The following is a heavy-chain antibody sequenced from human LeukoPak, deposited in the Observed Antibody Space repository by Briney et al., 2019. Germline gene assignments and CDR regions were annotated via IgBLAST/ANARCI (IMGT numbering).Heavy chain of an antibody. CDR1: GGTFSSYA. J-gene: IGHJ6*03. Sequence: SVKVSCKASGGTFSSYAISWVRQAPGQGLEWMGGIIPIFGTANYAQKFQGRVTITADESTSTAYMELSSLRSEDTAVYYCARPLAVAGPQIVYYSSYMDVWGKGTTVT. V-gene: IGHV1-69*13. CDR2: IIPIFGTA. D-gene: IGHD6-19*01. CDR3: ARPLAVAGPQIVYYSSYMDV.